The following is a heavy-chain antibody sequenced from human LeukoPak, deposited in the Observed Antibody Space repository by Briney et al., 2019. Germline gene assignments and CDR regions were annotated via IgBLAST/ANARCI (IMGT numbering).Heavy chain of an antibody. D-gene: IGHD2-15*01. Sequence: GGTLRLSCAASGFTFSSYGMSWVRQAPGKGLEWVSGISGSGGSTYYADSVKGRFTISRDNSKNTLSLQMNSLRAEDTAVYYCARLPTTGYCSGGSCYKNYYYYIDVWGKGTTVTISS. CDR3: ARLPTTGYCSGGSCYKNYYYYIDV. J-gene: IGHJ6*03. CDR2: ISGSGGST. CDR1: GFTFSSYG. V-gene: IGHV3-23*01.